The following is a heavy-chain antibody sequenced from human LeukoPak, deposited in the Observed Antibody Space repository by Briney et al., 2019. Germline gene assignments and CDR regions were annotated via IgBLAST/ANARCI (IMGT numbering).Heavy chain of an antibody. V-gene: IGHV3-53*01. J-gene: IGHJ6*02. D-gene: IGHD1-26*01. CDR1: GFTVSRNY. CDR3: ARDQMGAVNYYGMDV. Sequence: GGSLRLSCAASGFTVSRNYMSWVRQAPGKGLEWVSVIYSGGSTYYADSVKGRFTISRDNSKNTLYLQMNSLRAEDTAVYYCARDQMGAVNYYGMDVWGQGTTVTVSS. CDR2: IYSGGST.